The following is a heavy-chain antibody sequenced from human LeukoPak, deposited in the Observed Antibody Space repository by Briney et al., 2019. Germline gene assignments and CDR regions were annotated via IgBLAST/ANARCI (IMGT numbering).Heavy chain of an antibody. CDR1: VYASSGYY. CDR3: AGEPVTGTTQKGYFDY. CDR2: INPNSGGT. Sequence: SPKVSCKASVYASSGYYMHCVREAPGQGVEWRGWINPNSGGTNYAQKFQGRVTMTRDTSISTAYMGLSRLRSDDTAVYYCAGEPVTGTTQKGYFDYWGQGTLVTVSS. V-gene: IGHV1-2*02. J-gene: IGHJ4*02. D-gene: IGHD1-20*01.